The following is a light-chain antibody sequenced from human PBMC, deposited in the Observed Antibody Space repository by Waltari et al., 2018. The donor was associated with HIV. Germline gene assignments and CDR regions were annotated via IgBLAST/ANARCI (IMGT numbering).Light chain of an antibody. CDR2: RND. CDR3: AAWDDSLSGFYV. V-gene: IGLV1-47*01. Sequence: QSVLTQPPSASGTPGQRVTISCSGSTFNIGSNYVYWYQHVPGAAPKLLIYRNDQRPSGVPARFSGSTSGTSASLAIMGLRSEDEADYYCAAWDDSLSGFYVLGTGTKVTVL. CDR1: TFNIGSNY. J-gene: IGLJ1*01.